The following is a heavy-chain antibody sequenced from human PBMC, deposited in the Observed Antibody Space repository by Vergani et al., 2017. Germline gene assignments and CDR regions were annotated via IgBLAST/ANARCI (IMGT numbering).Heavy chain of an antibody. Sequence: EVRLVESGGGLVQPGGSLRLSCAASGFTFSTYSLNWVRQAPGKGLDWVSYISTSSSTIYYADSVKGRFTISRDNAKNSLFLQMNSLRAEDTAVYYCAREFARAAGTGSDVWGRETLVTVAS. J-gene: IGHJ4*02. CDR3: AREFARAAGTGSDV. CDR2: ISTSSSTI. D-gene: IGHD2-15*01. V-gene: IGHV3-48*01. CDR1: GFTFSTYS.